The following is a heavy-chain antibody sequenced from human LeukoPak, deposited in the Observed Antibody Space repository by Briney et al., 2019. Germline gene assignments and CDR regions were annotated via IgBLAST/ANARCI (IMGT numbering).Heavy chain of an antibody. Sequence: GGSLRLSCAASGFAFSSYAMSWVRQAPGKGLEWVSGVNWNGGSTGYADSVKGRFTISRDNAKNSLYLQMNSLRAEDTAVYYCAKERYCGGDCYYFDYWGQGTLVTVSS. CDR1: GFAFSSYA. CDR2: VNWNGGST. V-gene: IGHV3-20*04. J-gene: IGHJ4*02. CDR3: AKERYCGGDCYYFDY. D-gene: IGHD2-21*02.